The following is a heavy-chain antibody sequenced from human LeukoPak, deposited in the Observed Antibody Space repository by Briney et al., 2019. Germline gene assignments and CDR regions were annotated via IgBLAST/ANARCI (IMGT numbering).Heavy chain of an antibody. CDR3: ARVAGTYYYDSSAYYLKSPFDY. CDR2: INPNNGGT. CDR1: GYTFTGYY. Sequence: ASVKVSCKASGYTFTGYYMHWVRQAPGQGLEWMGWINPNNGGTNYAQKFQGRVTMTRDTSISTAYMELSRLRSDDTAVYSCARVAGTYYYDSSAYYLKSPFDYWGQGTLVTVSS. J-gene: IGHJ4*02. V-gene: IGHV1-2*02. D-gene: IGHD3-22*01.